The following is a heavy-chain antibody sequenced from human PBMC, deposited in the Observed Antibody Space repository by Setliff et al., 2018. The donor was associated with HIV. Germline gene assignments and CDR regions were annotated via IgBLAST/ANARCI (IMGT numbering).Heavy chain of an antibody. Sequence: SETLSLTCTVSGGSISSYYWNWIRQHPGKGLEWIGHIYSSGSTYYNPSLQSRVSMSVDTSKNQFSLKLTSVTAADTAVYYCARSVTFLVAWFDPWGRGTLVTVSS. V-gene: IGHV4-31*03. D-gene: IGHD4-17*01. CDR1: GGSISSYY. CDR2: IYSSGST. J-gene: IGHJ5*02. CDR3: ARSVTFLVAWFDP.